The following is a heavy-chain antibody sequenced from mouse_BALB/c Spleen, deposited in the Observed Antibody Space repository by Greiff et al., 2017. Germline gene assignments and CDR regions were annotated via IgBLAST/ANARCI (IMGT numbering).Heavy chain of an antibody. CDR2: INPYNDGT. J-gene: IGHJ1*01. Sequence: VQLQQPGPELVKPGASVKMSCKASGYTFTSYVMHWVKQKPGQGLEWIGYINPYNDGTKYNEKFKGKATLTSDKSSSTAYMELSSLTSEDSAVYYCARPPYGNYWYYDVWGAGTTVTVSS. CDR1: GYTFTSYV. CDR3: ARPPYGNYWYYDV. D-gene: IGHD2-1*01. V-gene: IGHV1-14*01.